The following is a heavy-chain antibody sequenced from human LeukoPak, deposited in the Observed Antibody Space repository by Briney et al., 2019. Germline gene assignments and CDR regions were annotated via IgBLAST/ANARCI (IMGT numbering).Heavy chain of an antibody. CDR1: GGTFSSYA. D-gene: IGHD2-2*02. J-gene: IGHJ5*02. V-gene: IGHV1-69*05. Sequence: ASVKVSCKASGGTFSSYAISWVRQAPGQGLEWMGRIIPIFGTANYAQKFQGRVTITTDESKSTAYMELSSLRSEDTAVYYCAMAPRTVPAAIFEWFDPWGQGTLVTVSS. CDR2: IIPIFGTA. CDR3: AMAPRTVPAAIFEWFDP.